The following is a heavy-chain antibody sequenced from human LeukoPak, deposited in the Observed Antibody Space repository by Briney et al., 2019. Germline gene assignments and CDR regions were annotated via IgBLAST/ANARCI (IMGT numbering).Heavy chain of an antibody. CDR1: GFTFSDYY. V-gene: IGHV4-30-4*01. CDR3: ARFDFWSGYCDS. Sequence: LRLSCAASGFTFSDYYMSWIRQPPGKGLEWIGYIYYSGSTYYNPSLKSRVTISVDTSKNQFSLKLSSVTAADTAVFYCARFDFWSGYCDSWGQGTLVTVSS. D-gene: IGHD3-3*01. CDR2: IYYSGST. J-gene: IGHJ5*01.